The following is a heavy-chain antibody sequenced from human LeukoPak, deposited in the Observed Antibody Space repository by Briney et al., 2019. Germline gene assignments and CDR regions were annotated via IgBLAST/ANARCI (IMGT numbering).Heavy chain of an antibody. J-gene: IGHJ2*01. D-gene: IGHD6-6*01. Sequence: ASVKVSCKASGHTFTSYDINWVRQATGQGLEWMGWMNPNSGNTGYAQKFQGRVTMTRNTSISTAYMELSSLRSEDTAVYYCARGSSSSEDWYFDLWGRGTLVTVSS. V-gene: IGHV1-8*01. CDR3: ARGSSSSEDWYFDL. CDR2: MNPNSGNT. CDR1: GHTFTSYD.